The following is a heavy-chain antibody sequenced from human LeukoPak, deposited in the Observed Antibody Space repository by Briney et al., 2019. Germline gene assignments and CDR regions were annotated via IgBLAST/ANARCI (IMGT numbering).Heavy chain of an antibody. CDR3: ARLFGVYNYGGGDY. V-gene: IGHV4-34*01. CDR1: GGSFSGYY. J-gene: IGHJ4*02. CDR2: INHSGNT. Sequence: SETLFLTCAVYGGSFSGYYWSWIRQPPGKGLEWIGEINHSGNTNYNPSLKSRVTISVDTSKNQFSLKLSSVTAAGTSVYYCARLFGVYNYGGGDYWGQGTLVTVSS. D-gene: IGHD5/OR15-5a*01.